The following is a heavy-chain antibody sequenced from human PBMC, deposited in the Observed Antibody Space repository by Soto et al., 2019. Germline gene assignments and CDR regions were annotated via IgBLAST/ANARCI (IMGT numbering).Heavy chain of an antibody. V-gene: IGHV4-34*01. CDR2: INHSGST. Sequence: QVQLQQWGAGLLKPSETLSLTCAVYGGSFSGYYWSWIRQPPGKGLEWIGEINHSGSTNYNPSLTSRVTTSVDTSKNQLSLKLSSVTAADTAVYYCARDWAAAIDYWGQGTLVTVSS. CDR1: GGSFSGYY. CDR3: ARDWAAAIDY. D-gene: IGHD6-13*01. J-gene: IGHJ4*02.